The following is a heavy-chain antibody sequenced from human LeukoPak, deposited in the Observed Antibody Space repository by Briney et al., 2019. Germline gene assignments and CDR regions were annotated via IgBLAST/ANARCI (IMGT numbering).Heavy chain of an antibody. CDR1: GGSFSGYY. CDR3: ARVFYYYYGMDV. J-gene: IGHJ6*02. CDR2: INHSGST. V-gene: IGHV4-34*01. Sequence: SETLSLTCAVYGGSFSGYYWSWIRQPPGKGLEWIGEINHSGSTNYNPSLKSRVTISVDTSKNQFSLKLSSVTAADTAVYYCARVFYYYYGMDVWGQGTTVTVSS.